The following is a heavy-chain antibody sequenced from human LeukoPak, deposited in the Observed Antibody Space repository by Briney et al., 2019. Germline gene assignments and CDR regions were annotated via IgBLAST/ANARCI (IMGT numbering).Heavy chain of an antibody. CDR3: VKNGWLDY. CDR2: ISTSGDST. J-gene: IGHJ4*02. CDR1: GFTFSSQN. Sequence: GGSPRLSCAASGFTFSSQNMNWVLQAPGKGLEWVAYISTSGDSTKYADSVEGRFTISRDNVENSLYLLMNSLRVDDTAVYYCVKNGWLDYWGQGIVVTVSS. D-gene: IGHD6-19*01. V-gene: IGHV3-21*01.